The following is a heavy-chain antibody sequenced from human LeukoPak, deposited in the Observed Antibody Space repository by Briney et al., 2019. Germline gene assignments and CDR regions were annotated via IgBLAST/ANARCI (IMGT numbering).Heavy chain of an antibody. CDR2: ISSNGGST. Sequence: GGSLRLSCAASGFTFSSYAMHWVRQVPGKGLEYVSVISSNGGSTYYANSVKGRFTISRDNSKNTLYLQMGSLRAEDMAVYYCARAYSSSWGTGIYYFDYWGQGTLVTVSS. CDR1: GFTFSSYA. CDR3: ARAYSSSWGTGIYYFDY. V-gene: IGHV3-64*01. D-gene: IGHD6-13*01. J-gene: IGHJ4*02.